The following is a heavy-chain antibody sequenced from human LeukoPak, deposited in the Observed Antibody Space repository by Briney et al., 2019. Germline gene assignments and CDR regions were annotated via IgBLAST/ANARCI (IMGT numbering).Heavy chain of an antibody. D-gene: IGHD1-26*01. CDR2: ISYDGSNK. J-gene: IGHJ4*02. CDR3: AKESGSYYLDY. V-gene: IGHV3-30*18. Sequence: PGGSLRLSCAASGFTFSTYGMHWVRQAPGKGLEWVAVISYDGSNKYYADSVKGRFTISRDNSKNTLYLQMNSLRAEDTAVYYCAKESGSYYLDYWGQGTLVTVSS. CDR1: GFTFSTYG.